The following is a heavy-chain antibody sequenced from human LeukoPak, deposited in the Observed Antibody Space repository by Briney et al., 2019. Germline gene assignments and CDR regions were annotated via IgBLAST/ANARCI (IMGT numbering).Heavy chain of an antibody. Sequence: ASVKVTCKASGYTFTSYGISWVRQAPGQGLEWMGWISAYNGNTNYAQKLQGRVTMTTDTSTSTAYMELRSLRSDDTAVYYCARVPFWEWLSPPYCMDVWGKGTTVTVSS. CDR3: ARVPFWEWLSPPYCMDV. D-gene: IGHD3-3*01. V-gene: IGHV1-18*01. CDR1: GYTFTSYG. J-gene: IGHJ6*03. CDR2: ISAYNGNT.